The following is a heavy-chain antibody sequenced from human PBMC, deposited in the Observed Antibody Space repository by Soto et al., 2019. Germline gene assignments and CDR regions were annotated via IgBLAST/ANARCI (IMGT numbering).Heavy chain of an antibody. CDR3: ARLRYGGNEYYYGMDV. J-gene: IGHJ6*02. D-gene: IGHD2-15*01. V-gene: IGHV4-39*01. CDR1: GGSISSSSYY. Sequence: PSETLSLTCTVSGGSISSSSYYWGWIRQPPGKGLEWIGSIYYSGSTYYKKSLKSRVTISVDTSKNQFSLKLSSVTAADTTVYYCARLRYGGNEYYYGMDVWGQGTTVTVSS. CDR2: IYYSGST.